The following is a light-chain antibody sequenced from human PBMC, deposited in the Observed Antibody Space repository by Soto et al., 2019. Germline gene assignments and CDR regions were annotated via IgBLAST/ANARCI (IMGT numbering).Light chain of an antibody. CDR1: QGIGTY. J-gene: IGKJ1*01. CDR2: ASS. CDR3: QQVDSYPRT. V-gene: IGKV1-9*01. Sequence: SVGDRVTVTCRASQGIGTYLVWYQQKSGKAPTVLIYASSTLQTGVPSRFSGSGSGTDFSLTISSLHPEDVATYYCQQVDSYPRTFGQGTKVDIK.